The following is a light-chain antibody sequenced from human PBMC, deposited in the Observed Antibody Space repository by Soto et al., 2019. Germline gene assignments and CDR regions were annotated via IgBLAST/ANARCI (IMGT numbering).Light chain of an antibody. Sequence: QSALTQPASASGSPGQSVTISCTGTISDVGGYNYVSWYQQHPGKAPKLMIYEVSERPSGVPDRFSGSKSGNTASLTVSGLQAEDEAGYCCGSYAGCNNEVAFGGGTKVTVL. CDR1: ISDVGGYNY. CDR3: GSYAGCNNEVA. CDR2: EVS. V-gene: IGLV2-8*01. J-gene: IGLJ2*01.